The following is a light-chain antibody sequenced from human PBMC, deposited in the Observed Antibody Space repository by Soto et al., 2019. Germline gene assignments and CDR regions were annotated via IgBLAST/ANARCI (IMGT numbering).Light chain of an antibody. CDR2: NND. CDR3: AAWDDSLSGRV. Sequence: QSVLTQPPSASGTPGQRVTMSCSGSGSNIGPNYVYWFQQFPGTAPKLLIYNNDQRPSGVPDRFSGSKPGTSASLDISGLRSEDEADYYCAAWDDSLSGRVFGGGTKLTVL. J-gene: IGLJ3*02. CDR1: GSNIGPNY. V-gene: IGLV1-47*02.